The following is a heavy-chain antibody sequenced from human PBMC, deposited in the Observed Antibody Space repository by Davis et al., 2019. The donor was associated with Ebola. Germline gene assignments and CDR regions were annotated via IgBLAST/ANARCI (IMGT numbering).Heavy chain of an antibody. D-gene: IGHD6-19*01. J-gene: IGHJ4*02. V-gene: IGHV4-34*01. CDR2: INHSGST. Sequence: PSETLSLTCAVYGGSFSGYYWSWIRQPPGKGLEWIGEINHSGSTNYNPSLKSRVTISVDKSKNQFSLKLSSVTAADTAVYYCARDIAVAGTSYFDYWGQGTLVTVSS. CDR1: GGSFSGYY. CDR3: ARDIAVAGTSYFDY.